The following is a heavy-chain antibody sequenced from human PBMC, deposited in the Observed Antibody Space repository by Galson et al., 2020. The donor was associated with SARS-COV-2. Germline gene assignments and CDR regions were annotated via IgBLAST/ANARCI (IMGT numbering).Heavy chain of an antibody. D-gene: IGHD4-4*01. CDR1: GLPKSSFA. CDR3: ATDPFTVTSFDY. V-gene: IGHV3-23*01. J-gene: IGHJ4*02. CDR2: IDGSGDRT. Sequence: GGTLRISCAAAGLPKSSFAMGWLRQAQGKGLEWLSTIDGSGDRTYYADSVKGRFTISRDNSKNTLYLQLTSLRAEDTAVFYCATDPFTVTSFDYWGQGTLVTFSS.